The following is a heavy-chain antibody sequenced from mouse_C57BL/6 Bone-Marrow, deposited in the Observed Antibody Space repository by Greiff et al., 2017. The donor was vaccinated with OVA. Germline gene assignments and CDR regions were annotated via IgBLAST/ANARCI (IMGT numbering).Heavy chain of an antibody. CDR1: GYTFTSYW. CDR2: IDPSDSYT. D-gene: IGHD2-4*01. V-gene: IGHV1-50*01. Sequence: QVQLKESGAELVKPGASVKLSCKASGYTFTSYWMQWVKQRPGQGLEWIGEIDPSDSYTNYNQKFKGKATLTVDTSSSTAYMQLSSLTSEDSAVYYCAREDYYDYAWFAYWGQGTLVTVSA. CDR3: AREDYYDYAWFAY. J-gene: IGHJ3*01.